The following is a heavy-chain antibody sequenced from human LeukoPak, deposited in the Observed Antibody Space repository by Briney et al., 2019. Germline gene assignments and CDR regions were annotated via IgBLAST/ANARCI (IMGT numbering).Heavy chain of an antibody. CDR3: ASSYTSDWSYYFLY. D-gene: IGHD6-19*01. CDR2: VSYIGST. Sequence: SETLSLTCTVSGDSIRNYYWNWIRQPPGKGLEWIGYVSYIGSTNYNPSLDSRVTISLDTSKNQFSLKLRSVTAADTAVYYCASSYTSDWSYYFLYWGQGALVTVSS. CDR1: GDSIRNYY. J-gene: IGHJ4*02. V-gene: IGHV4-59*08.